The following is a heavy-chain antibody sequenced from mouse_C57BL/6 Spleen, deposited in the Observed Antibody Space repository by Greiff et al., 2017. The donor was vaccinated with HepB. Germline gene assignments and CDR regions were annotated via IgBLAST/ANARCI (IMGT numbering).Heavy chain of an antibody. Sequence: VQLQQSGAELVKPGASVKMSCKASGYTFTSYWITWVKQRPGQGLEWIGDIYPGSGSTNYNEKFKSKATLTVDTSSSTAYMQLSSLTSEDSAVYYCASYYSNPYAMDYWGQGTSVTVSS. J-gene: IGHJ4*01. CDR3: ASYYSNPYAMDY. CDR1: GYTFTSYW. CDR2: IYPGSGST. V-gene: IGHV1-55*01. D-gene: IGHD2-5*01.